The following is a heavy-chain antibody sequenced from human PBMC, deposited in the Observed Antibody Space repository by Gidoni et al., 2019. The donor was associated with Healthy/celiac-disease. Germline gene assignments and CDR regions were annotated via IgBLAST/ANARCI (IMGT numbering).Heavy chain of an antibody. D-gene: IGHD4-17*01. CDR3: ARGRRRVTTIDY. Sequence: QVQLQQWGAGLFKPSETLSLTCAVYGGSFSGYYWRWIRQPTGKGREWIGECNHSGSTNDNPSLKSRVTIAVDTTKNQFSLKRSSVTAADTAVYYCARGRRRVTTIDYWGQGTLVTVSS. V-gene: IGHV4-34*01. CDR2: CNHSGST. J-gene: IGHJ4*02. CDR1: GGSFSGYY.